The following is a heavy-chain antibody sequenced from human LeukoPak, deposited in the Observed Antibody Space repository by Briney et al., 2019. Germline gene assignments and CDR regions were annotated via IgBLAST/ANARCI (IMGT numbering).Heavy chain of an antibody. J-gene: IGHJ4*02. CDR2: INPNSGGT. CDR3: VRIYCSTTTCYPDY. Sequence: ASVKVSCKASGYTFTGYYMHWVRQAPGQGLEWMGRINPNSGGTNYAQKFQGRVTMTRDTSISTAYMELSRLRSDDAAVYYYVRIYCSTTTCYPDYWGQGTLVTVSS. CDR1: GYTFTGYY. V-gene: IGHV1-2*06. D-gene: IGHD2-2*01.